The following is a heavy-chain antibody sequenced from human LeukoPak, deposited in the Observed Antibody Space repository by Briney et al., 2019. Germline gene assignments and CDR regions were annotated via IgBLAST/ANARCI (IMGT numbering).Heavy chain of an antibody. CDR3: ARMDVGPTPGGPSAANWFDP. J-gene: IGHJ5*02. CDR1: GHTFISYE. Sequence: ASVKVSCKASGHTFISYEINWVRQAPGQGLEWMGWMDPKSGKTGYAQKFQGRVTMTWNTFISTAYLELRSLESDDTAVYYCARMDVGPTPGGPSAANWFDPWGQGTLVTVSS. V-gene: IGHV1-8*01. D-gene: IGHD1-26*01. CDR2: MDPKSGKT.